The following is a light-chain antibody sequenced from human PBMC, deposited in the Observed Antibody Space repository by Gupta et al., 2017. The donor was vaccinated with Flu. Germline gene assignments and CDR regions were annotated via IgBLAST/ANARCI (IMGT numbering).Light chain of an antibody. Sequence: QSALTQPLSVPGSPGPSVTISCTGTSSDVGGYNYVSWYQQHPGKAPKLMIYDVSKRPSGVPDRFSGSKSGNTASLTISGLQAEDEADYYCCSYAGSYTFYVFGTGTKVTVL. CDR1: SSDVGGYNY. CDR2: DVS. V-gene: IGLV2-11*01. J-gene: IGLJ1*01. CDR3: CSYAGSYTFYV.